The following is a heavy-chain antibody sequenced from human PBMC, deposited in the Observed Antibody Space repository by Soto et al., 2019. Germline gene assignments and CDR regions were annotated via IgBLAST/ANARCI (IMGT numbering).Heavy chain of an antibody. CDR3: AKDGYCSGGSCYHPSAY. D-gene: IGHD2-15*01. CDR1: GLTFSSYA. Sequence: GGSLRLSCAASGLTFSSYAMSLVRQAPGKGLEWVSAISGSGGSTYYADSVKGRFTISRNNSKNTLYLQMNSLRAEDTAVYYCAKDGYCSGGSCYHPSAYWGQGTRVTVSS. CDR2: ISGSGGST. V-gene: IGHV3-23*01. J-gene: IGHJ4*02.